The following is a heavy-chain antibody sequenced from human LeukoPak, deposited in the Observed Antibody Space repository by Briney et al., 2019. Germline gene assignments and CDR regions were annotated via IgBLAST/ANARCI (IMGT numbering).Heavy chain of an antibody. D-gene: IGHD2-15*01. V-gene: IGHV4-34*01. J-gene: IGHJ3*02. CDR1: GGSFSGYY. CDR2: INHSGST. Sequence: ETSETLSLTCAVYGGSFSGYYWSWIRQPPGKGLEWIGEINHSGSTNYNPSLKSRVTISVDTSKNQFSLKLSSVTAADTAVYYCASILDCSGGSCHDAFDIRGQGTMVTVSS. CDR3: ASILDCSGGSCHDAFDI.